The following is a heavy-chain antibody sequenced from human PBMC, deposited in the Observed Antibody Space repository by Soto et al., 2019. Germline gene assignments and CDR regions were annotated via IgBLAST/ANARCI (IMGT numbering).Heavy chain of an antibody. CDR3: ARVWGFAFDI. Sequence: SETLSLTCTVSSCSIISDYWSWIRQPPGKGLEWIGYIYYSGSTNYNPSLKSRVTISVDTSKNQFSLKLSSVTAAYTAVYYCARVWGFAFDIWGQGTMVT. CDR1: SCSIISDY. J-gene: IGHJ3*02. D-gene: IGHD7-27*01. V-gene: IGHV4-59*01. CDR2: IYYSGST.